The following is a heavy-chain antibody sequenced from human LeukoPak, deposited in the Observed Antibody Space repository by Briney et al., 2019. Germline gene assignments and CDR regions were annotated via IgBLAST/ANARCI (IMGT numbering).Heavy chain of an antibody. V-gene: IGHV4-39*02. Sequence: SETFSLTRTVSGGSITSPENYWGWVRQPPGKGLEWIGYIYYSGDTYYNSSLRSRVTLSVDTSQNHFSLRLTSMTAADTAVYYCASIFYYSVPFWGQGALVIVSS. CDR1: GGSITSPENY. J-gene: IGHJ4*02. CDR3: ASIFYYSVPF. CDR2: IYYSGDT. D-gene: IGHD3-10*02.